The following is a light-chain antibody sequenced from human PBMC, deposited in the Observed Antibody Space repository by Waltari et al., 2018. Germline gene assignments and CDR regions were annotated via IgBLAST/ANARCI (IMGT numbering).Light chain of an antibody. J-gene: IGKJ3*01. Sequence: DIQMTQSPSSLSASVGDRVTITCRASQSISSYLNWYQQKPGKAPKLLIYAASSLQSGVPSRFSGSGSGTDFTLTISSLQPEYFATYYCQQSYSTLFPFGPGTKVDIK. CDR3: QQSYSTLFP. CDR1: QSISSY. V-gene: IGKV1-39*01. CDR2: AAS.